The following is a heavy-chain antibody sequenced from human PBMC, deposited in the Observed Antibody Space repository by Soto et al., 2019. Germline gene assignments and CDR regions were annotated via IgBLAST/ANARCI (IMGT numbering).Heavy chain of an antibody. J-gene: IGHJ6*02. CDR2: ISADGRKT. CDR3: ATDRGSWDYYSGMDS. CDR1: GFTFSAFG. V-gene: IGHV3-30*03. Sequence: QLQLLQSGGGVGQPGRSLRLSCVASGFTFSAFGMHWVRQAPGKGLEWVAVISADGRKTFYADSVKGRLTISRDSPHNALVVDLSSVRGDDTAVYFCATDRGSWDYYSGMDSWCQWTTVAVSS. D-gene: IGHD3-10*01.